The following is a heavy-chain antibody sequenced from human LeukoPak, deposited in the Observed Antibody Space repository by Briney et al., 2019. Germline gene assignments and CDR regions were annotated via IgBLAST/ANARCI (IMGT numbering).Heavy chain of an antibody. CDR1: GFTFSSYG. J-gene: IGHJ4*02. D-gene: IGHD7-27*01. Sequence: GGSLRLSCAASGFTFSSYGMHWVRQAPGKGLEWVAVIWYDGSNKYYADSVKGRFTISRDNSKNTLYLQMNSLRAEDTAVYYCARELTGDSVPHFDYWGQGTLVTVSS. CDR3: ARELTGDSVPHFDY. V-gene: IGHV3-33*01. CDR2: IWYDGSNK.